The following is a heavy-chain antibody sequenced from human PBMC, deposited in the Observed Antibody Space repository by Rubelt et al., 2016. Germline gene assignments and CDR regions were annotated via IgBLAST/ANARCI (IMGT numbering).Heavy chain of an antibody. V-gene: IGHV1-18*01. Sequence: QVQLVQSGAEVKKPGASVKVSCKASGYTFTSYGISWVRQAPGQGLEWMGWISAYNGNTNYAQKLQGRVTMTTDTSTSTAYMELRSLSSDDTAVYYCARDLKVGAYCSSTSCYRFDYWGQGTLVTVSS. D-gene: IGHD2-2*01. J-gene: IGHJ4*02. CDR3: ARDLKVGAYCSSTSCYRFDY. CDR1: GYTFTSYG. CDR2: ISAYNGNT.